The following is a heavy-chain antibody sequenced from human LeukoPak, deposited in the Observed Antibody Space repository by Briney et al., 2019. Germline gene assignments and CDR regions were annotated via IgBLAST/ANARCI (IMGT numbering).Heavy chain of an antibody. J-gene: IGHJ3*02. Sequence: PGGSLRLSCAASGFTFSSYWMSWVRQAPGKGLEWVANIKQDGSEKYYVDSVKGRFTIFRDNAKNSLFLQMNSLTAEDTAVYYCTRSSSGAFGIWGQGTMVTVSS. D-gene: IGHD3-10*01. CDR3: TRSSSGAFGI. V-gene: IGHV3-7*01. CDR1: GFTFSSYW. CDR2: IKQDGSEK.